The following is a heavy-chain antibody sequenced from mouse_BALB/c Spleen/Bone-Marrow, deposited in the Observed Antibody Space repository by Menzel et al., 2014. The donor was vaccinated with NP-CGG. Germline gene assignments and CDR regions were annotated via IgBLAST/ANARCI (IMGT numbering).Heavy chain of an antibody. CDR1: GFTFSSYT. CDR2: ISSGGST. D-gene: IGHD2-4*01. J-gene: IGHJ4*01. CDR3: ARGGGYDYGHYYAMDY. Sequence: EVHLLESGGGLVKPGGSLKLSCAASGFTFSSYTMSWVRQTPEKRLEWVASISSGGSTYYLDSVKGRFTISRDNARNILYLQMSSLRSEDTAMYYCARGGGYDYGHYYAMDYWGQGTSVTVSS. V-gene: IGHV5-6-5*01.